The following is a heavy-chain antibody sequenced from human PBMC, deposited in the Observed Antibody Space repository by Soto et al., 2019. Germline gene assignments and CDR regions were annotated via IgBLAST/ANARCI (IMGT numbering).Heavy chain of an antibody. Sequence: QLQLQESGPGLVKPSEPLSLTCTVSGGSISSSSYYWGWIRQPPGKGLERIGSIYYSGSTYYNPSLKSRVTTYVVPSKDKFSLKLTSVTAADTAGYYCACIFSGGYGYGFYYYGMDVWGQGTTVTVSS. J-gene: IGHJ6*02. CDR1: GGSISSSSYY. V-gene: IGHV4-39*01. D-gene: IGHD5-18*01. CDR3: ACIFSGGYGYGFYYYGMDV. CDR2: IYYSGST.